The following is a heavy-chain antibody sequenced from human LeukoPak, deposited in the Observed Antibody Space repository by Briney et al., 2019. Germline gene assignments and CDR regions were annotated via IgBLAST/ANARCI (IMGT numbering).Heavy chain of an antibody. CDR1: GFTFDDYA. CDR2: ISWNSGSI. J-gene: IGHJ5*02. D-gene: IGHD1-1*01. V-gene: IGHV3-9*01. Sequence: PGGSLRLSCAASGFTFDDYAMHWVRQAPGKGLEWVSGISWNSGSIGYADSVKGRFTISRDNAKSSLYLQMNSLRAEDTALYYCAKDNGQRGPNWFAPWGKGTLVTVSS. CDR3: AKDNGQRGPNWFAP.